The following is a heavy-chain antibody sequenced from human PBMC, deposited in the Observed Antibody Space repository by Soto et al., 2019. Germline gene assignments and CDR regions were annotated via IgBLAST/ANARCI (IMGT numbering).Heavy chain of an antibody. J-gene: IGHJ3*02. CDR2: ISSSSSYI. V-gene: IGHV3-21*01. Sequence: GGALNPSCAASGFTFRSYSMNWVRQSPGAGLEWVSSISSSSSYINYADSVKGRFTISRDNAKNTLYLQMNSLRAEDTAVYYCASDYNWNCFSGGDAFDIWGQGTMVTVSS. D-gene: IGHD1-7*01. CDR3: ASDYNWNCFSGGDAFDI. CDR1: GFTFRSYS.